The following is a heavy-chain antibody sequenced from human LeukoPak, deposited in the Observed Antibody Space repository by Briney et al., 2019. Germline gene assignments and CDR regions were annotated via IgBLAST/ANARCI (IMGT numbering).Heavy chain of an antibody. D-gene: IGHD3-10*01. Sequence: SETLSLTCAVYGGSFSGYYWSWIRQPPGKGLEWIGEINHSGSTNYNPSLKSRVTISVDTSKNQFSLKLSSVTAADTAVYYCARYSRGVSNNWFDPWGQGTLVTVSS. CDR3: ARYSRGVSNNWFDP. J-gene: IGHJ5*02. CDR1: GGSFSGYY. CDR2: INHSGST. V-gene: IGHV4-34*01.